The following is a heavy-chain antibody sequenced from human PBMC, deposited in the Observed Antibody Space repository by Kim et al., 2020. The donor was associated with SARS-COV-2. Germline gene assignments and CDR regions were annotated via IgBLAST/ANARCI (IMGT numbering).Heavy chain of an antibody. Sequence: SETLSLICTVSGYSISSGYYWGWIRQPPGNGLEWIGSIHHKGSTYYNPSLKSRVTISLDTPNNHFSLKLISVTATDTSLYYCVRGTEANYVGPDVFDI. V-gene: IGHV4-38-2*02. D-gene: IGHD4-4*01. J-gene: IGHJ3*02. CDR2: IHHKGST. CDR3: VRGTEANYVGPDVFDI. CDR1: GYSISSGYY.